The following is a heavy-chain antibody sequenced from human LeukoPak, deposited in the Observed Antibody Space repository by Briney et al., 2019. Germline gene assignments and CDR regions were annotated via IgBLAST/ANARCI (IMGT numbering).Heavy chain of an antibody. V-gene: IGHV4-34*01. CDR3: AREGRVPYYDFWSGYYRGYYGMDV. D-gene: IGHD3-3*01. J-gene: IGHJ6*02. Sequence: SSETLSLTCAVYGGSSSGYYWSWIHQPPGKGLEWIGEINHSGSTNYNPSLKSRVTISVDTSKNQFSLKLSSVTAADTAVYYCAREGRVPYYDFWSGYYRGYYGMDVWGQGTTVTVSS. CDR1: GGSSSGYY. CDR2: INHSGST.